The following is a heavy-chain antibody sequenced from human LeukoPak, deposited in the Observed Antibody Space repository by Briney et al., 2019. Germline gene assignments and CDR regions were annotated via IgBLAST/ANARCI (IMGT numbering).Heavy chain of an antibody. CDR2: ISSSSSYI. J-gene: IGHJ4*02. Sequence: TGGSLRLSCAASGFTFSSYSMNWVRQAPGKGLEWVSSISSSSSYIYYADSVKGRFTISRDNAKNSLYLQMNSLRAEDTAVYYCARGHPTAMVMAYYFDYWGQGTLVTVSS. CDR3: ARGHPTAMVMAYYFDY. D-gene: IGHD5-18*01. CDR1: GFTFSSYS. V-gene: IGHV3-21*01.